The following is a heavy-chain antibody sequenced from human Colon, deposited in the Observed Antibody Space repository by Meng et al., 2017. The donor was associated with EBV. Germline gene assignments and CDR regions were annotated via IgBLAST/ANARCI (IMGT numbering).Heavy chain of an antibody. D-gene: IGHD7-27*01. J-gene: IGHJ2*01. Sequence: LQGPRPGLYNLSEPLSLTVTVSGGPSSSSSYYWDWIRQPPGTGLEWIGSIYYSGSTYYNPSLKSRVTISVDTSKNQFSLKLSSVTAADTAVYYCASPLGILGIVDLWGRGTLVTVSS. CDR2: IYYSGST. CDR3: ASPLGILGIVDL. CDR1: GGPSSSSSYY. V-gene: IGHV4-39*01.